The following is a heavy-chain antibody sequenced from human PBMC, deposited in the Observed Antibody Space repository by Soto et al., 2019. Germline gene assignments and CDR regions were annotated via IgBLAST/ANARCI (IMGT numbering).Heavy chain of an antibody. V-gene: IGHV4-59*01. CDR3: ARDVGLYYYDSSGYYDY. D-gene: IGHD3-22*01. CDR1: GGSISSYY. CDR2: IYYSGST. Sequence: SETLSLTCTVSGGSISSYYWSWIRQPPGKGLEWIGYIYYSGSTNYNPSLKSRVTISVDTSKNQFSLKLSSVTAADTAVYYCARDVGLYYYDSSGYYDYWGQGTLVTVS. J-gene: IGHJ4*02.